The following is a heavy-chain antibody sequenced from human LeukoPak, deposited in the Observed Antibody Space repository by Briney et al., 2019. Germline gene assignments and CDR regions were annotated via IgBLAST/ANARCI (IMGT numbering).Heavy chain of an antibody. V-gene: IGHV1-24*01. CDR3: ATLRGGSWFLNWFDP. D-gene: IGHD2-15*01. CDR2: FDPEDGET. J-gene: IGHJ5*02. CDR1: GGTFSSYA. Sequence: GASVKVSCKASGGTFSSYAISWVRQAPGKGLEWMGGFDPEDGETIYAQKFQGRVTMTEDTSTDTAYMELSSLRSEDTAVYYCATLRGGSWFLNWFDPWGQGTLVTVSS.